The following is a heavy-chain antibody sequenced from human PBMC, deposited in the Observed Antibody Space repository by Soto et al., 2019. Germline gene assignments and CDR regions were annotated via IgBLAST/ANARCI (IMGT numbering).Heavy chain of an antibody. Sequence: QVQLVESGGGVVQPGRSLRLSCAASGFTFSNSAIHWVCQAPGMGLEWVAVVSYDGKKKEFADSVKGRFTISRDNSKNTLYLQMNSLRGDDTGIYYCTRDRVVAGIGEIDYWGQGTVVTVSS. CDR1: GFTFSNSA. J-gene: IGHJ4*02. D-gene: IGHD6-19*01. CDR3: TRDRVVAGIGEIDY. V-gene: IGHV3-30*04. CDR2: VSYDGKKK.